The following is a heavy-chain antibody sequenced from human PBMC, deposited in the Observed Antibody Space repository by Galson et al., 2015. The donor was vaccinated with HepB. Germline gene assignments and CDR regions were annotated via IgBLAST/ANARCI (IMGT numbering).Heavy chain of an antibody. D-gene: IGHD6-19*01. CDR2: ISSSSSYI. J-gene: IGHJ6*04. CDR1: GFTFSSYS. V-gene: IGHV3-21*01. Sequence: SLRLSCAASGFTFSSYSMNWVRQAPGKGLEWVSSISSSSSYIYYADSVKGRFTISRDNSKNTLYLQMSSLRAEDTAVYSCAKDPQHYSNGWYIGMDVWGKGTTVTVSS. CDR3: AKDPQHYSNGWYIGMDV.